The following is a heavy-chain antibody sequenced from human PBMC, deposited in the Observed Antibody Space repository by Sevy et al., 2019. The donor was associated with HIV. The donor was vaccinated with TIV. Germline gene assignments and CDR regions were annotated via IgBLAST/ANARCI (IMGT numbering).Heavy chain of an antibody. J-gene: IGHJ4*02. Sequence: SETLSLTCTVSGGSIGSGGSYWSWIRQHPGKGLEWNGHIYYSETTFYNPSLNSRLTISIDTSKNQFFLRLSSVTAADTAIYYCARLRTPNTRFDYWGQGTRVTVSS. CDR1: GGSIGSGGSY. CDR3: ARLRTPNTRFDY. D-gene: IGHD5-18*01. V-gene: IGHV4-31*03. CDR2: IYYSETT.